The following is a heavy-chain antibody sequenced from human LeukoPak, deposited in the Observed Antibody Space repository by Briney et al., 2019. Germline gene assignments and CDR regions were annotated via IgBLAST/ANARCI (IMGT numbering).Heavy chain of an antibody. V-gene: IGHV3-21*01. CDR1: EFSFSSYS. J-gene: IGHJ3*01. CDR3: ARDSTGWQADSFDV. CDR2: ISSSSSWI. D-gene: IGHD2-8*02. Sequence: GGSLRLSCAASEFSFSSYSMNWVRQAPGKGLEWVSSISSSSSWIFYADSVKGRFTISRDNAKNSLFLQMNSLRAEDTAVYFCARDSTGWQADSFDVWGQGTMVTVSS.